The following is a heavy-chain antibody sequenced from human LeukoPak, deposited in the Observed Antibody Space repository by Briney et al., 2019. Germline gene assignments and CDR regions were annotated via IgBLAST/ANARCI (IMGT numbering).Heavy chain of an antibody. CDR1: GFSFSSYG. D-gene: IGHD5/OR15-5a*01. J-gene: IGHJ3*02. CDR2: ISVSAAT. V-gene: IGHV3-23*01. Sequence: GGTLRLSCAVSGFSFSSYGMSWVRQTPGKGLEWVSTISVSAATNYSDSVKGRFIISRDNSKNTLYLQMNSLRAEDTAVYYCAKDTSVGAFDIWGQGTMVTVSS. CDR3: AKDTSVGAFDI.